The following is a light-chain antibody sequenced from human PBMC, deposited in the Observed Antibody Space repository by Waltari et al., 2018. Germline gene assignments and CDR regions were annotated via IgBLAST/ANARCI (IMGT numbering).Light chain of an antibody. CDR2: EVI. V-gene: IGLV2-23*02. CDR3: CSYANRL. J-gene: IGLJ3*02. Sequence: QSALTQPASVSGSPGQSITISCTGTSSDIGSYDLVSWYQQHPGKAPKLIIYEVIKRPSVVSDRFSGSKSGNTASLTISGLQAEDEADYFCCSYANRLFGGGTKLTVL. CDR1: SSDIGSYDL.